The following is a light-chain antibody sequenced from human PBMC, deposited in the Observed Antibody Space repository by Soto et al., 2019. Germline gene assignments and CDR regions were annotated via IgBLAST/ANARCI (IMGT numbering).Light chain of an antibody. J-gene: IGLJ3*02. CDR2: STN. Sequence: QSVLTQPPSASGTPGQRVTISCSGSSSNIGSNSVNWYQQRPGTAPKLLIYSTNQRPSGVPDRFSGSKSDTSASLAISGLQSEDEADYYCAAWDDSLNGEGVFGGGTKLTVL. V-gene: IGLV1-44*01. CDR3: AAWDDSLNGEGV. CDR1: SSNIGSNS.